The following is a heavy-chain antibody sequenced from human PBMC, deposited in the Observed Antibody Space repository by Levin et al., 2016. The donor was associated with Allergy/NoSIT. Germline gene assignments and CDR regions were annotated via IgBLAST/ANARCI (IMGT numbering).Heavy chain of an antibody. V-gene: IGHV1-8*01. CDR1: GYTFTSYD. D-gene: IGHD2-2*01. CDR2: MNPNSGNT. CDR3: ARRSVPAAMNFYYYGMDV. Sequence: ASVKVSCKASGYTFTSYDINWVRQATGQGLEWMGWMNPNSGNTGYAQKFQGRVTMTRNTSISTAYMELSSLRSEDTAVYYCARRSVPAAMNFYYYGMDVWGQGTTVTVSS. J-gene: IGHJ6*02.